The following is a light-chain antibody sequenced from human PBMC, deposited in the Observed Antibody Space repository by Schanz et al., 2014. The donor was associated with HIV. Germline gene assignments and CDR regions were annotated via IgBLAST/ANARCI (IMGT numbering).Light chain of an antibody. CDR1: QSVLHSPNNKNY. CDR3: QQYYSNPWT. V-gene: IGKV4-1*01. CDR2: WAS. Sequence: DIVMTQSPDSLAVSLGERATIKCKSSQSVLHSPNNKNYLAWYQQKPGQPPKLLIYWASTRESGVPDRFSGSGSGTDFTLTISSLQAEDVAVYHCQQYYSNPWTFGQGTKVEIK. J-gene: IGKJ1*01.